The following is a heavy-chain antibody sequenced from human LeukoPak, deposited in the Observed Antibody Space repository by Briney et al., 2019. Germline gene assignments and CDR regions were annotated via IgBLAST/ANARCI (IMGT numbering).Heavy chain of an antibody. V-gene: IGHV3-53*01. CDR1: GFTVSSNY. Sequence: HGGSLRLSCAASGFTVSSNYMSWVRQAPGKGLEWVSVIYSGGSTYYADSVKGRFTISRDNSKNTLYLQMNSLRAEDTAVYYCARAPIRDYGDYDYWGQGTLVTVSS. D-gene: IGHD4-17*01. CDR3: ARAPIRDYGDYDY. J-gene: IGHJ4*02. CDR2: IYSGGST.